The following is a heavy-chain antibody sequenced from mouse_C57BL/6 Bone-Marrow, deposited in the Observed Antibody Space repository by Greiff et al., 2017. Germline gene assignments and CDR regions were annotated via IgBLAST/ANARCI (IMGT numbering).Heavy chain of an antibody. J-gene: IGHJ3*01. Sequence: VQLQQPGAELVRPGSSVKLSCKASGYTFTSYWMDWVKQRPGQGLEWIGNIYPSDSATHYNQKFKDKATLTVDKSSSTAYMQLSSLTSEDSAVYYCARGELGFAYWGQGTLVTVSA. V-gene: IGHV1-61*01. CDR1: GYTFTSYW. D-gene: IGHD4-1*01. CDR2: IYPSDSAT. CDR3: ARGELGFAY.